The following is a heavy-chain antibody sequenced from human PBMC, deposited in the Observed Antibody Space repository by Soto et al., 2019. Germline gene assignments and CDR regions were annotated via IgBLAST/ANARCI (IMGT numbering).Heavy chain of an antibody. CDR2: IIPILGIA. V-gene: IGHV1-69*02. J-gene: IGHJ6*02. CDR1: GGTFSSYT. D-gene: IGHD1-26*01. CDR3: ASDTEPSDV. Sequence: SVKVSCKASGGTFSSYTISWVRQAPGQGLEWMGRIIPILGIANYAQKFQGRVTITTDTSASTAYMELSSLRSEDTAVYYCASDTEPSDVWGQGTTVTVSS.